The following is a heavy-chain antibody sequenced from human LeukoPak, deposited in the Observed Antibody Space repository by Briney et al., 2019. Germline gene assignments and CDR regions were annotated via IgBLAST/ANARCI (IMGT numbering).Heavy chain of an antibody. D-gene: IGHD1-26*01. Sequence: ASVKVSRKASGYTFTSYDINWVRQATGQGLEWMGWMNPNSGNTGYAQKFQGRVTMTRNTSISTAYMELSSLRSEDTAVYYCAKVGAEHDAFDIWGQGTMVTVSS. CDR3: AKVGAEHDAFDI. V-gene: IGHV1-8*01. J-gene: IGHJ3*02. CDR2: MNPNSGNT. CDR1: GYTFTSYD.